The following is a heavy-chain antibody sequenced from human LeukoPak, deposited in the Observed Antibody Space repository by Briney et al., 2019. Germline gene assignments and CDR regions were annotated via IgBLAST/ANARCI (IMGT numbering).Heavy chain of an antibody. CDR3: ATPETGCSSTSCYLLF. Sequence: GESLKISCKDSGSTFTSHWIGWVRQMPGKGLEWMGVIYPADSETTYSPSFQGQVTISADKSISTAYLQWSSLKASDTAMYYCATPETGCSSTSCYLLFWGQGTLVTVSS. CDR2: IYPADSET. V-gene: IGHV5-51*01. D-gene: IGHD2-2*01. CDR1: GSTFTSHW. J-gene: IGHJ4*02.